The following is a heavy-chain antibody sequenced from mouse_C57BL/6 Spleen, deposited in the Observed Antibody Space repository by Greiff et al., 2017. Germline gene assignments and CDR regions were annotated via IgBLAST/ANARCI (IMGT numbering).Heavy chain of an antibody. CDR2: INYDGSST. CDR1: GFTFSDYY. J-gene: IGHJ1*03. Sequence: DVKLVESEGGLVQPGSSMKLSCTASGFTFSDYYMAWVRQVPEKGLEWVANINYDGSSTYYLDSLKSRFIISRDNAKNILYLQMSSLKSEDTATYYCAREEGWYFDVWGTGTTVTVSS. V-gene: IGHV5-16*01. CDR3: AREEGWYFDV.